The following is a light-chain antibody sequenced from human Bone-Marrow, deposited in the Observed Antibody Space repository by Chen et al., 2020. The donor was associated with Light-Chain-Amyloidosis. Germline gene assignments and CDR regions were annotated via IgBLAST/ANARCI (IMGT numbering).Light chain of an antibody. CDR2: NDS. CDR3: QVWDSTSDRVV. J-gene: IGLJ2*01. CDR1: NIGRKS. Sequence: YVLSQAPSVSVAPGKTARITCGGNNIGRKSVHWYQQKPGQAPVVVIYNDSDRPSGIPERFSGSNSGNTATLTISRVEAGDEADYYCQVWDSTSDRVVFGGGTKLTVL. V-gene: IGLV3-21*04.